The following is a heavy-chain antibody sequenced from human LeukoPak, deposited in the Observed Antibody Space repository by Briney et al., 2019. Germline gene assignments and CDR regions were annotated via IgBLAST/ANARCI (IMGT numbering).Heavy chain of an antibody. D-gene: IGHD6-13*01. J-gene: IGHJ6*03. Sequence: PSGTLSLTCAVSGGSISSSNWWSWVRQPPGKGLEWIGEIYHSGSTYYNPSLKSRVTISVDTSKNQFSLKLSSVTAADTAVYYCARESRGIAAAGTQGWYYYYYMDVWGKGTTVTVSS. CDR2: IYHSGST. V-gene: IGHV4-4*02. CDR1: GGSISSSNW. CDR3: ARESRGIAAAGTQGWYYYYYMDV.